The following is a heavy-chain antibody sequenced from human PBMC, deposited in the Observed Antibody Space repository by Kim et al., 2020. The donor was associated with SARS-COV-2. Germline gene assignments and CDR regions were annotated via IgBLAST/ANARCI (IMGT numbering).Heavy chain of an antibody. CDR1: GGSISSGDYY. CDR2: IYYSGST. CDR3: ARVRFSITIFGVVTRLFDY. J-gene: IGHJ4*02. V-gene: IGHV4-30-4*01. D-gene: IGHD3-3*01. Sequence: SETLSLTCTVSGGSISSGDYYWSWIRQPPGKGLEWIGYIYYSGSTYYNPSPKSRVTISVDTSKNQFSLKLSSVTAAHTAVYYCARVRFSITIFGVVTRLFDYWGQGTRVTVSS.